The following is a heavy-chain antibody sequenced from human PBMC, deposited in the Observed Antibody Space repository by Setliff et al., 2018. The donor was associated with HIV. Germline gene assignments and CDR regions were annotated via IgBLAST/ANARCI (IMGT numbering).Heavy chain of an antibody. J-gene: IGHJ4*02. CDR1: GFTFSSYA. D-gene: IGHD3-16*01. Sequence: PGESLKISCAASGFTFSSYAMHWVRQAPGKGLEWVAVISYDGSNKYYADSVKGRFTISRDNSKNTLYLQMNSLRAEDTAVYYCAREAVPGDRWGTDMAHLDYGGQRTMVTVSS. CDR3: AREAVPGDRWGTDMAHLDY. CDR2: ISYDGSNK. V-gene: IGHV3-30*04.